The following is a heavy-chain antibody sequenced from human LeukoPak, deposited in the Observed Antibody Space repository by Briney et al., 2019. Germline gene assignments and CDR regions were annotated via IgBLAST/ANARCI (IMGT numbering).Heavy chain of an antibody. CDR3: ARGPHYYESSGSPYYFDY. J-gene: IGHJ4*02. Sequence: SETLSLTCTVSGGSISGHYWHWIRQPPGKGLEWIGYISYSGSTDYNPSLKSRVTISLDTSKNQFSLKLSSVTAADTAVYYCARGPHYYESSGSPYYFDYWGQGTLVTVSS. D-gene: IGHD3-22*01. CDR1: GGSISGHY. CDR2: ISYSGST. V-gene: IGHV4-59*11.